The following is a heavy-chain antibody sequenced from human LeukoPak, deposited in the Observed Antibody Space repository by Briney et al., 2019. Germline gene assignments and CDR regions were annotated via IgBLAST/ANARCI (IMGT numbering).Heavy chain of an antibody. J-gene: IGHJ6*03. D-gene: IGHD3-9*01. Sequence: GSLRLSCAASGFTFSSYSMNWVRQAPGKGLEWVSSISSSSSYIYYADSVKGRFTISRDNAKNSLYLQMNSLRAEDTAVYYCARGWLDYYYMDVWGKGTTVTVSS. V-gene: IGHV3-21*01. CDR3: ARGWLDYYYMDV. CDR1: GFTFSSYS. CDR2: ISSSSSYI.